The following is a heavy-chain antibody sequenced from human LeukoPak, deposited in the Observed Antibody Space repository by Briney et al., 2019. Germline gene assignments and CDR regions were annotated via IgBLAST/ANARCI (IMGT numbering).Heavy chain of an antibody. CDR1: GFTFSSYW. CDR2: IKQDGSEK. J-gene: IGHJ6*03. CDR3: ARHPTTRYSSSRRWRTDYYMDV. V-gene: IGHV3-7*03. Sequence: GGSLRLSCAASGFTFSSYWMSWVRQAPGKGLEWVANIKQDGSEKYYVDSVKGRFTISRDNAKNSLYLQMNSLRAEDTAVYYCARHPTTRYSSSRRWRTDYYMDVWGKGTTVTVSS. D-gene: IGHD6-13*01.